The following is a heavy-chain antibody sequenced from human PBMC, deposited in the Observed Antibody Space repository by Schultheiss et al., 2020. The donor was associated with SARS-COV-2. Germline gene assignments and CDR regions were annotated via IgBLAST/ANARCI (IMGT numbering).Heavy chain of an antibody. J-gene: IGHJ4*02. CDR1: GGSFSGYY. D-gene: IGHD4-17*01. Sequence: SETLSLTCAVYGGSFSGYYWSWIRQPPGKGLEWIGYIYHSGSTYYNPSLKSRVTISVDTSKNQFSLKLSSVTAADTAVYYCARTPLYGDYDDYWGQGTLVTVSS. V-gene: IGHV4-34*01. CDR3: ARTPLYGDYDDY. CDR2: IYHSGST.